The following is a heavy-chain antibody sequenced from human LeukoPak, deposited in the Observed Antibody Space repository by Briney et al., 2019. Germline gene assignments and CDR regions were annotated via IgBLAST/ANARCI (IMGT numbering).Heavy chain of an antibody. CDR2: INSSSSYI. D-gene: IGHD2-21*01. Sequence: AGALRLSCAASGFTFSSYSMNRVRQAPRKGLEWVSSINSSSSYIYYADSVKGRFTTSRYNAKNSLYLQMNSLRAEHTAVYYCARGISMTHPPGYWGQGTLVTVSS. CDR3: ARGISMTHPPGY. V-gene: IGHV3-21*01. J-gene: IGHJ4*02. CDR1: GFTFSSYS.